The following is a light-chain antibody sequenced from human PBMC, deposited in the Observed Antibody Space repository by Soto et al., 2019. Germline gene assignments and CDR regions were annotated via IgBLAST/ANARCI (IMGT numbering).Light chain of an antibody. CDR3: QQYGSSPWT. J-gene: IGKJ1*01. CDR1: QSISSNY. CDR2: GAS. V-gene: IGKV3-20*01. Sequence: EIVLTQSPGTLSFSPGERATLSCRASQSISSNYLAWYQQQPGQAPRLLIYGASSRATGIPDRFSGSGSGTDFTLTISRLEPEDFAVYYCQQYGSSPWTFGQGTKVEIK.